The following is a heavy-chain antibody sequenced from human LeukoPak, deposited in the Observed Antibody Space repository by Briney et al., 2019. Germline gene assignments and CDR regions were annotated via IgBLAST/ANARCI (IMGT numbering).Heavy chain of an antibody. J-gene: IGHJ5*02. CDR3: AREGTYYDILTGPRGPNWFDP. Sequence: ASVKVSCKASGGTFSSYAISWVRQAPGQGLEWMGWISAYNGNTNYAQKLQGRVTMTTDTSTSTAYMELRSLRSDDTAVYYCAREGTYYDILTGPRGPNWFDPWGQGTLVTVSS. D-gene: IGHD3-9*01. V-gene: IGHV1-18*01. CDR2: ISAYNGNT. CDR1: GGTFSSYA.